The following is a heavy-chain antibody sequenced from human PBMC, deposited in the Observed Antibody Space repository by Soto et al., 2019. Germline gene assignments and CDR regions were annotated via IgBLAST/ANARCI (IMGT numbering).Heavy chain of an antibody. J-gene: IGHJ4*02. D-gene: IGHD3-22*01. CDR2: ISYGGGTT. CDR1: EFNFSNYA. V-gene: IGHV3-23*01. Sequence: AGGSLRLSCAASEFNFSNYARSWVRQAPGKGLEWVSAISYGGGTTYYADSVKGRFTISRDNSKNTLYLQMNSLRAEDTAVYYCAKNPGYYYDSTGYHFDYWGQGTLVTVSS. CDR3: AKNPGYYYDSTGYHFDY.